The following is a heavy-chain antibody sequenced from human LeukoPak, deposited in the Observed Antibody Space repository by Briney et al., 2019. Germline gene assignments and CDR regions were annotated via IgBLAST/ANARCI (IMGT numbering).Heavy chain of an antibody. J-gene: IGHJ4*02. CDR1: GGSISSSNW. CDR2: IYYSGST. Sequence: SGTLSLTCAVSGGSISSSNWWGWIRQPPGKKLEWIGDIYYSGSTYYNPSLKSRVTISVDTSKNQFSLKLSSVTAADTAVYYCARPQRYSMYALDYWGQGTLVTVSS. D-gene: IGHD5/OR15-5a*01. CDR3: ARPQRYSMYALDY. V-gene: IGHV4-39*01.